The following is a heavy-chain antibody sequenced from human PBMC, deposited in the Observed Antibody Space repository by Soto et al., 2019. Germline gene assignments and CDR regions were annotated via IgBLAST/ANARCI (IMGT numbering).Heavy chain of an antibody. J-gene: IGHJ5*02. CDR2: ISAYNGNT. Sequence: QVQLVQSGAEVKKPGASVKVSCKASGYTFTSYGISWVRQAPGQALEWMGWISAYNGNTNYAQKVQGRVTMTTDTATSTAYMELRSLRSDDTAVYYCARMTYGDFWSGYYTWWFDPWGQGTLVTVSS. V-gene: IGHV1-18*04. CDR3: ARMTYGDFWSGYYTWWFDP. D-gene: IGHD3-3*01. CDR1: GYTFTSYG.